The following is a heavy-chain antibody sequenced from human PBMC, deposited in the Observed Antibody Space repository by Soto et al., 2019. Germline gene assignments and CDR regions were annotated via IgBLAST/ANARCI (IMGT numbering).Heavy chain of an antibody. CDR1: GYTFTSYG. Sequence: QVHLVQSGAEVKKPGATVKVSFKASGYTFTSYGIPWVRQAPGQGLEWMGWISAHNGNTDYAQKLQGRVIVTRDTSTSTADMGLRGVRTDDTAGYYCTRGRYGDYWGQGALVTVSS. D-gene: IGHD1-1*01. J-gene: IGHJ4*02. V-gene: IGHV1-18*01. CDR2: ISAHNGNT. CDR3: TRGRYGDY.